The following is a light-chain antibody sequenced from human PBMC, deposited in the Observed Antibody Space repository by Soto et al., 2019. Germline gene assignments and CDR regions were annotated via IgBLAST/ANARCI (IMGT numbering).Light chain of an antibody. J-gene: IGKJ5*01. CDR3: QQYYNWPT. V-gene: IGKV3-15*01. CDR2: GPS. CDR1: QSVSSN. Sequence: EIVLTQSPGTLSLSPGERATLSCRASQSVSSNYLAWYQQKPGQAPRLLVYGPSTRATGVPARFSGSGSGTDFPLTISSLQSEDSAVYYCQQYYNWPTFGQGTRLEIK.